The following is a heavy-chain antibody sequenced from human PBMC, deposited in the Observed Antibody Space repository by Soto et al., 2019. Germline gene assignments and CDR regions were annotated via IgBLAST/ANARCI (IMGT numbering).Heavy chain of an antibody. V-gene: IGHV1-2*02. J-gene: IGHJ4*02. D-gene: IGHD2-15*01. Sequence: GASVKVSCKASGYTFTGYYMHWVRQAPGQGLEWMGWINPSSGGTNYAQKFQGRVTMTRDTSISTAYMELSRLRSDDTAVYYCARAVVVVVAATPGYWGQGTLVTVSS. CDR1: GYTFTGYY. CDR3: ARAVVVVVAATPGY. CDR2: INPSSGGT.